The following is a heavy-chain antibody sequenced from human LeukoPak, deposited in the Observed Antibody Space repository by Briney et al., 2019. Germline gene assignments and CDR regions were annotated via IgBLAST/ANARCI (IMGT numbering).Heavy chain of an antibody. CDR3: ARDRIVGATTYFDY. J-gene: IGHJ4*02. Sequence: SETLSLTCAVYGGSFSGYYWSWIRQPPGKGLEWIGEINHSGSTNYNPSLKSRVTISVDTCKNQFSLKLSSVTAADTAVYYCARDRIVGATTYFDYWGQGTLVTVSS. CDR2: INHSGST. D-gene: IGHD1-26*01. CDR1: GGSFSGYY. V-gene: IGHV4-34*01.